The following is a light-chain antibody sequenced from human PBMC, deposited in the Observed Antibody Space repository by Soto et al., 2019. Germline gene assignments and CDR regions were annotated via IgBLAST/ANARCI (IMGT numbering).Light chain of an antibody. V-gene: IGKV3-11*01. CDR1: QTVGND. CDR2: SAS. J-gene: IGKJ4*01. CDR3: QQRSNWPPT. Sequence: EIVLTQSPATLSLSPGERATLSCRASQTVGNDLVWYHQKRGQAPRLLIYSASNRATGIPARFSGSGSGTDFTLTISRLEPEDFAAYYCQQRSNWPPTFGGGTKVEIK.